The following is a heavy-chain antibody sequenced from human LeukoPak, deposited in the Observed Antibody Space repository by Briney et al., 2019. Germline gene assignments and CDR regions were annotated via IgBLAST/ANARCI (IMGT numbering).Heavy chain of an antibody. CDR2: ISSSGSSI. J-gene: IGHJ1*01. Sequence: GGSLRLSCAASGFTFSSYSMSWVRQAPGKGLEWVSYISSSGSSIHYADSVKGRFTISRDNAKNSLYLQMNSLRAEDTAIYYCAKDPPSFRHWGQGTLVTVSS. CDR3: AKDPPSFRH. V-gene: IGHV3-21*05. CDR1: GFTFSSYS.